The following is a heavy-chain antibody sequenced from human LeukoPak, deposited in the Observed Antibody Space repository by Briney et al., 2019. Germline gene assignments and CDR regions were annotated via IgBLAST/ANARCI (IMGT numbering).Heavy chain of an antibody. CDR1: GFTFSSYG. V-gene: IGHV3-30*18. CDR2: ISYDGSNK. Sequence: GGSLRLSCAASGFTFSSYGMHWVRQAPGKGLEWVAVISYDGSNKYYADSVKGRFTISRDNSKNTLYLQMNSLRPEDTAVYYCAKDQGYSYGYVSYWGQGTLVTVSS. J-gene: IGHJ4*02. D-gene: IGHD5-18*01. CDR3: AKDQGYSYGYVSY.